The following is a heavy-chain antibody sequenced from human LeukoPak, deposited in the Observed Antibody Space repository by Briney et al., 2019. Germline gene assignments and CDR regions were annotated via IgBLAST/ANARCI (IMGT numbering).Heavy chain of an antibody. V-gene: IGHV4-34*01. J-gene: IGHJ6*04. CDR3: ARVAAIAVAGTTAPYYYYYGMDV. Sequence: KPSETLSLTCAVYGGSFSGYYWSWIRQPPGKGLEWIGEINHSGSTNYNPSLKSRVTISVDTSKNQFSLKLSSVTAADTAVHYCARVAAIAVAGTTAPYYYYYGMDVWGKGTTVTVSS. D-gene: IGHD6-19*01. CDR1: GGSFSGYY. CDR2: INHSGST.